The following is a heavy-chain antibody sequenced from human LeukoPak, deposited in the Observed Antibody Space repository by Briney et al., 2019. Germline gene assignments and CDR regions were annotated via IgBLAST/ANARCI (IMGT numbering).Heavy chain of an antibody. CDR3: ARESIAVAGAPFDY. CDR2: ISSGSTI. D-gene: IGHD6-19*01. J-gene: IGHJ4*02. Sequence: GGSLRLSCAASGFAFSSYEMNWVRQAPGKGLEWVSYISSGSTIYDTDSVKGRFTISRDNAKNSLYLQMNSLRAEDTAVYYCARESIAVAGAPFDYWGQGTLVTVSS. CDR1: GFAFSSYE. V-gene: IGHV3-48*03.